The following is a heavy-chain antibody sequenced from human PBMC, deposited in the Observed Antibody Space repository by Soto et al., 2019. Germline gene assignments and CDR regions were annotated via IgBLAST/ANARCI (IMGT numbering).Heavy chain of an antibody. Sequence: QVQLVQSGAEVKKPGSSVKVSCKASGGTISNYAINWVRQAPGQGLEWMGGIIPMSATTNYAGRFQGRVTMTADESTNTCYRELSSLGYDDTAVFYCTTNKGGRRGYSGFDAFDYWGQGTLVTVTS. J-gene: IGHJ4*02. CDR3: TTNKGGRRGYSGFDAFDY. CDR2: IIPMSATT. CDR1: GGTISNYA. V-gene: IGHV1-69*01. D-gene: IGHD5-12*01.